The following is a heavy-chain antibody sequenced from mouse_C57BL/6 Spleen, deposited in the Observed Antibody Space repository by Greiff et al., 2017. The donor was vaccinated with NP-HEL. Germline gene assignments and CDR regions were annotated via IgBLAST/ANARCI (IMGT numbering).Heavy chain of an antibody. Sequence: EVKLVESGGGLVKPGGSLKLSCAASGFTFSSYAMSWVRQTPEKRLEWVATISDGGSYTYYPDNVKGRFTISRDNAKNNLYLQMSHLKSEDTAMYYCARDNTTVVYYYARDYWGQGTSVTVSS. CDR3: ARDNTTVVYYYARDY. CDR2: ISDGGSYT. V-gene: IGHV5-4*01. CDR1: GFTFSSYA. J-gene: IGHJ4*01. D-gene: IGHD1-1*01.